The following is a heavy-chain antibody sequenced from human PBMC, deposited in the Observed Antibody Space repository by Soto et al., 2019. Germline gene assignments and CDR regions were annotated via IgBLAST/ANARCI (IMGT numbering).Heavy chain of an antibody. J-gene: IGHJ4*02. CDR3: TRDLKGGHDWYFDF. D-gene: IGHD5-12*01. CDR1: GGSISSSSYY. Sequence: KPSETLSLTCTVSGGSISSSSYYWGWIRQHPGKGLEWIGNMYYSGSTYYNPSLKSRAKISVDTSKNQFFLKLNSVTAADTAVYYCTRDLKGGHDWYFDFWGQGTLVTVSS. CDR2: MYYSGST. V-gene: IGHV4-31*03.